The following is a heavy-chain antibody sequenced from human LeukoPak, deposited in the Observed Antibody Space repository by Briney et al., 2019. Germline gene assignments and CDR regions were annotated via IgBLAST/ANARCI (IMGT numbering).Heavy chain of an antibody. CDR3: AKHKIAWRTFDC. J-gene: IGHJ4*02. V-gene: IGHV3-7*01. CDR1: GFTFRDYW. CDR2: IKEDGSQI. D-gene: IGHD1/OR15-1a*01. Sequence: GGSLRLSCVASGFTFRDYWMTWVRQAPGKGLEWVANIKEDGSQINHVDSVKGRFTISRDNAKNSLYLQMNSLRVEDAAVYYCAKHKIAWRTFDCWGQGTLVTVSS.